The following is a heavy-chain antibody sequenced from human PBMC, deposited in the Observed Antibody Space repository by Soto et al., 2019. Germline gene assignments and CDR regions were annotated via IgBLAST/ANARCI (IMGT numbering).Heavy chain of an antibody. Sequence: EVQLVESGGGLVQPGGSLKLSCEASGFTFSGSAMHGVRQASGKGLEWVGRIRSKANSYATAYAASVKGRFTISRDDSKNTAYLQMNSLKTEDTAVYYCTRHALQYCGGDCYLLPYFDLWGRGTLVTVSS. CDR3: TRHALQYCGGDCYLLPYFDL. CDR1: GFTFSGSA. D-gene: IGHD2-21*02. CDR2: IRSKANSYAT. J-gene: IGHJ2*01. V-gene: IGHV3-73*02.